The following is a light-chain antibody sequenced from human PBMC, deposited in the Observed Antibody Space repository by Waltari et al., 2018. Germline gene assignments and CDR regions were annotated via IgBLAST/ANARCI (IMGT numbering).Light chain of an antibody. J-gene: IGLJ1*01. Sequence: QAGLTQPPSVSKGLRQTATLPCTGNSNIVGNQGASWLQQHQGHPPKLLSYRNNNRPSGISERFSASRSGNTASLTITGLQPEDEADYYCSALDSSLSAHVFGTGTKVTVL. V-gene: IGLV10-54*02. CDR2: RNN. CDR3: SALDSSLSAHV. CDR1: SNIVGNQG.